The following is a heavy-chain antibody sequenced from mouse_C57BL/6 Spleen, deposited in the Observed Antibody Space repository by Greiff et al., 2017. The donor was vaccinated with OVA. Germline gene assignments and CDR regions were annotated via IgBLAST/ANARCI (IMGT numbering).Heavy chain of an antibody. D-gene: IGHD1-1*01. CDR3: AYYYGTPWFAY. V-gene: IGHV1-26*01. CDR1: GYTFTDYY. CDR2: INPNNGGT. J-gene: IGHJ3*01. Sequence: VQLQQSGPELVKPGASVKISCKASGYTFTDYYMNWVKQSPGKSLEWIGDINPNNGGTSYNQKFKGKATLTVDKSSSTAYMELRSLTSEDSAVYYCAYYYGTPWFAYWGQGTLVTVSA.